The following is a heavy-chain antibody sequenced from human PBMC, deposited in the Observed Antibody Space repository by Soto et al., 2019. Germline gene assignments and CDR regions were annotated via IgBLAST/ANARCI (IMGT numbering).Heavy chain of an antibody. CDR3: ASVYFDSSGYYFDX. V-gene: IGHV4-39*01. Sequence: SETLSLTCTVSLGSISTITYYWSWIRQPTGKGLELIGNIYYSGSTNYRPSLQSRVTMSVDTSKNQFSLKLICVTAAETALYFCASVYFDSSGYYFDXWGQGVLVTVSX. CDR2: IYYSGST. D-gene: IGHD3-22*01. J-gene: IGHJ4*02. CDR1: LGSISTITYY.